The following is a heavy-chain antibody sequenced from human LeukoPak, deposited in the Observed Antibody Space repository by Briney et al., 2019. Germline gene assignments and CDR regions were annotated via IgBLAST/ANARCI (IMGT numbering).Heavy chain of an antibody. Sequence: SETLSLTCAVYGGSFSGYYWSWVRQPPGKGLEWIGVIKHSGSTNYNPSLKSRVTISVDTSKNQVSLKLSSVTAADTALYYCAYDSSGYMHYWGQGTLVTVSS. D-gene: IGHD3-22*01. J-gene: IGHJ4*02. CDR1: GGSFSGYY. CDR2: IKHSGST. CDR3: AYDSSGYMHY. V-gene: IGHV4-34*01.